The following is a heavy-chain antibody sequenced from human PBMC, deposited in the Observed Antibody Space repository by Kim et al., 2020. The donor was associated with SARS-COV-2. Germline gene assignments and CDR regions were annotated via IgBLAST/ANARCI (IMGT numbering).Heavy chain of an antibody. D-gene: IGHD4-17*01. CDR1: GGSISSYY. V-gene: IGHV4-59*08. CDR3: ARHDDYGGLFDY. J-gene: IGHJ4*02. Sequence: SETLSLTCTVSGGSISSYYWSWIRQPPGKGLEWIGYIYYSGSTNYNPSLKSRVTISVDTSKNQFSLKLSSVTAADTAVYYCARHDDYGGLFDYWGQGTLVTVSS. CDR2: IYYSGST.